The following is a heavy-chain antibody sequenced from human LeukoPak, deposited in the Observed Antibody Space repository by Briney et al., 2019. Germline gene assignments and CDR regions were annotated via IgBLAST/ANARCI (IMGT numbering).Heavy chain of an antibody. Sequence: GGSLRLSCAASGFPFSDDWMSWVRQAPGKGLEWVGRIKKKGDGGTTDYAAPVKGRFSISRDDSKNMSYLEMNNLKIEDTAVYYCTTVTMVRDYDYWGQGTLVTVSS. J-gene: IGHJ4*02. CDR1: GFPFSDDW. CDR3: TTVTMVRDYDY. D-gene: IGHD3-10*01. CDR2: IKKKGDGGTT. V-gene: IGHV3-15*01.